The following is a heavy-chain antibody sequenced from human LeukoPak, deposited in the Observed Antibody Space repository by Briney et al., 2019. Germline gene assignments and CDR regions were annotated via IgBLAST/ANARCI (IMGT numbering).Heavy chain of an antibody. CDR2: ISSSSSYA. J-gene: IGHJ4*02. V-gene: IGHV3-11*06. D-gene: IGHD2-2*01. CDR1: GFTFSDYY. CDR3: SSGVPAVNY. Sequence: GGSPRLSCAASGFTFSDYYMSWIRQAPGKGLEWVSYISSSSSYANYADSVKGRFTISRDNAKNSLYLQMNSLRAEDTAVYYCSSGVPAVNYWGQGTLVTVSS.